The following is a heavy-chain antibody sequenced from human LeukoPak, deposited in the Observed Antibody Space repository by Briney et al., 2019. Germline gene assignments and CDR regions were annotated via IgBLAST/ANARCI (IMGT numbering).Heavy chain of an antibody. V-gene: IGHV4-39*01. CDR1: GGSISSSSYY. CDR3: AKPTPVEVDY. J-gene: IGHJ4*02. Sequence: PSETLSLTCTVSGGSISSSSYYWGWIRQPPGKGLEWIGSIYYSGSTYYNPSLKSRVTISVDTSKNQFSLKLSSVTAADTAVYYCAKPTPVEVDYWGQGALVTVSS. CDR2: IYYSGST.